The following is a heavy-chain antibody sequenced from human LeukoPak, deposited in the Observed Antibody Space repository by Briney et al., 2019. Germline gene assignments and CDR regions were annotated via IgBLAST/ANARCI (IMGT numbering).Heavy chain of an antibody. V-gene: IGHV4-34*01. D-gene: IGHD3-16*01. CDR2: INHSRST. CDR3: AIASDGGSDAFDI. J-gene: IGHJ3*02. CDR1: GGSFSGYH. Sequence: SETLTLTCAVYGGSFSGYHWSWMRQSPGKGLEWIGEINHSRSTNYNPSHKSRVTISVDTSKNQFSLKLSSVTAADTAVYYCAIASDGGSDAFDIWGQGTMVTVSS.